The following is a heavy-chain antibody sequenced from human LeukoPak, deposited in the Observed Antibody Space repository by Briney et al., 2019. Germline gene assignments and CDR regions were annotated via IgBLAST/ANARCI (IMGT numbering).Heavy chain of an antibody. Sequence: GGSLRLSCAASGFTFSSYWMHWVRQAPGKGLVWVSRINSDGSSTSYAESVKGRFTISRDNAKNKLYLQMNSLRAEDTAVYYCARVPYDYVWGSYRYAFDIWGQGTMVTVSS. J-gene: IGHJ3*02. CDR1: GFTFSSYW. CDR2: INSDGSST. CDR3: ARVPYDYVWGSYRYAFDI. D-gene: IGHD3-16*02. V-gene: IGHV3-74*01.